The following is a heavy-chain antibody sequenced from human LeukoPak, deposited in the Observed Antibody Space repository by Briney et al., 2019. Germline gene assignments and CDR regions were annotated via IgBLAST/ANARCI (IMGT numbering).Heavy chain of an antibody. Sequence: ASVKVSCKASGYTFTSYDINWVRQATGQGLEWMGWMNPNSGNTGYAQEFQGRVTMTRNTSISTAYMELSSLRSEDTAVYYCARIIAAAGGAYYYYYYMDVWGKGTTVTVSS. CDR1: GYTFTSYD. CDR2: MNPNSGNT. CDR3: ARIIAAAGGAYYYYYYMDV. V-gene: IGHV1-8*01. J-gene: IGHJ6*03. D-gene: IGHD6-13*01.